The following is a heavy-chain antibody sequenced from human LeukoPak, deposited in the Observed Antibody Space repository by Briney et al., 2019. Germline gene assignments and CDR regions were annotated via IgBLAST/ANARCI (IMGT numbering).Heavy chain of an antibody. D-gene: IGHD2-8*01. CDR3: AKPQVNGAPLFDY. CDR1: GFTFSNYA. V-gene: IGHV3-30*04. Sequence: GGSLRLSCADSGFTFSNYAVHWVRLAPGKGLEWVAVISYDGSNEYYADSVKGRFTISRDNSKNTLYLQMNSLRAEDTAVYYCAKPQVNGAPLFDYWGQGTLVTVSS. CDR2: ISYDGSNE. J-gene: IGHJ4*02.